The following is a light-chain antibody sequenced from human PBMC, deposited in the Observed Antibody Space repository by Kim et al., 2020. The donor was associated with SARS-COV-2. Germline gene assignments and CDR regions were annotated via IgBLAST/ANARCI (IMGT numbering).Light chain of an antibody. J-gene: IGKJ2*01. CDR3: QHCYTSSPYT. CDR1: QSIDNW. V-gene: IGKV1-5*03. CDR2: KAS. Sequence: ASVGDRVTITCRASQSIDNWLAWYQQKPGKAPNLLIYKASSLESGVPSRFSGSRSGTEFTLTISSLQPDDFATYYCQHCYTSSPYTFGQGTRLEI.